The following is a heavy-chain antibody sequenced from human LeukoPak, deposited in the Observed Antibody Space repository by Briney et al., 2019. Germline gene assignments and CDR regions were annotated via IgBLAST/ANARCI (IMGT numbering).Heavy chain of an antibody. J-gene: IGHJ4*02. D-gene: IGHD2-21*01. CDR3: ARESLGGDGREFDY. V-gene: IGHV1-69*13. CDR1: GGTFSSYA. Sequence: ASVKVSCKASGGTFSSYAISWVRQAPGQGLEWMGGIIPIFGTANYAQKFQGRVTITADESTSTAYMELSSLRSEDTAVYYCARESLGGDGREFDYWGQGTLVTVSS. CDR2: IIPIFGTA.